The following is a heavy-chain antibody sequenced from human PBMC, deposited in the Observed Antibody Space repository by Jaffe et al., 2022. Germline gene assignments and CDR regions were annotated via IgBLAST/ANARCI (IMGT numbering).Heavy chain of an antibody. CDR3: TRAKGGGIAVHTYYMDV. CDR2: IRSKAYGGTT. Sequence: EVQLVESGGGLVQPGRSLRLSCTASGFTFGDYAMSWVRQAPGKGLEWVGFIRSKAYGGTTEYAASVKGRFTISRDDSKSIAYLQMNSLKTEDTAVYYCTRAKGGGIAVHTYYMDVWGKGTTVTVSS. D-gene: IGHD6-19*01. J-gene: IGHJ6*03. CDR1: GFTFGDYA. V-gene: IGHV3-49*04.